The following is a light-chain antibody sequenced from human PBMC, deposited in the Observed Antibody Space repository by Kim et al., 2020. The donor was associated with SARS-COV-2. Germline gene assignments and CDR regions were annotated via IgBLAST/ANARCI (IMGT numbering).Light chain of an antibody. J-gene: IGLJ2*01. CDR2: LNSDGSH. CDR1: NGHSSYD. CDR3: QTWGSGVLV. V-gene: IGLV4-69*01. Sequence: QPVLTQSPSASASLGASVKLTCTLSNGHSSYDIAWHQQQPEKGPRYLMKLNSDGSHSKGDGIPDRFSGSSSGAERYLTISSLQSEDEADYYCQTWGSGVLVFGGGTQLTVL.